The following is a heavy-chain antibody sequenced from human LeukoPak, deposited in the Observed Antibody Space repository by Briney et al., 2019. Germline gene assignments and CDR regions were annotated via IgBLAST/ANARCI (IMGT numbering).Heavy chain of an antibody. J-gene: IGHJ4*02. V-gene: IGHV3-48*01. Sequence: QTGGSLRPSCAASGFTFSSYSMNWVRQAPGKGLEWVSYISSSSSTIYYADSVKGRFTISRDNAKNSLYLQMNSLRAEDTAVYYCARGLILEWLPSYYFDYWGRGTLVTVSS. CDR3: ARGLILEWLPSYYFDY. CDR1: GFTFSSYS. CDR2: ISSSSSTI. D-gene: IGHD2-15*01.